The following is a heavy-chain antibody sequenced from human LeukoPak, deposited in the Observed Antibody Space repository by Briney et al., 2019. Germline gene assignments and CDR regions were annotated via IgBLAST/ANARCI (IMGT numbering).Heavy chain of an antibody. CDR1: GVTFSNYA. CDR2: IGGSGANT. D-gene: IGHD3-3*01. V-gene: IGHV3-23*01. Sequence: PGGSLRLSCAVSGVTFSNYALNWVRQAPGKGLEWVSAIGGSGANTYYADSAKGRLTISGDTSKNTLYLQMNNLRAEDTAVYYCAKESTYDFWSGYYNYYMDVWGKGTTVTVSS. CDR3: AKESTYDFWSGYYNYYMDV. J-gene: IGHJ6*03.